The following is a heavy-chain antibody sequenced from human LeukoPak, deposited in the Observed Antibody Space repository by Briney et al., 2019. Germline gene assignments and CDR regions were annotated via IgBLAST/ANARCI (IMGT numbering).Heavy chain of an antibody. CDR1: GFTFSSYA. CDR3: ARDFIAAAGTREREFDP. D-gene: IGHD6-13*01. Sequence: GGSLRLSCAASGFTFSSYAMHWVRQAPGKGLEWVAVISYDGSNKYYADSVKGRFTISRDNSKNTLYLQVNSLRAEDTAVYYCARDFIAAAGTREREFDPWGQGTLVTVSS. J-gene: IGHJ5*02. V-gene: IGHV3-30-3*01. CDR2: ISYDGSNK.